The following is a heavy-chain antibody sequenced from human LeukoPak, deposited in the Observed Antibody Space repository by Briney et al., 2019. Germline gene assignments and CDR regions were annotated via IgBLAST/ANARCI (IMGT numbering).Heavy chain of an antibody. CDR1: SSSINSNYY. Sequence: SETLSLICSVSSSSINSNYYWGWIRQPPERGLEWLGSIYYSGSTYYNQSPKSRVPISVNTSKNQFSLKLSSVTAADTAVYYCAGGGWFGEFDYWGQGTLVTVSS. D-gene: IGHD3-10*01. V-gene: IGHV4-38-2*01. J-gene: IGHJ4*02. CDR2: IYYSGST. CDR3: AGGGWFGEFDY.